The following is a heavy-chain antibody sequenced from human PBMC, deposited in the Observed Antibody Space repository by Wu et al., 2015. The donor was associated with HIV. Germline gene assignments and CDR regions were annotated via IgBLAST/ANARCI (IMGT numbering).Heavy chain of an antibody. CDR2: ISPYNGNT. Sequence: QVRLVQSGGEVKKPGASVKVPCKASGYTFNKYAITWVRQAPGQGLEWMGWISPYNGNTNYAKKFKDRFTMTADTSTNTAYMELRSLRSDDTASYYCARFEFIVTFGRVAPNSYHFDNWGQGTLITVSS. CDR3: ARFEFIVTFGRVAPNSYHFDN. CDR1: GYTFNKYA. J-gene: IGHJ4*02. V-gene: IGHV1-18*01. D-gene: IGHD3-16*01.